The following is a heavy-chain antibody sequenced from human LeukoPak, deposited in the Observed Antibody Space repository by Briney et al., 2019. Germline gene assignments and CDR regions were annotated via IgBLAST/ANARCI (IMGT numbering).Heavy chain of an antibody. CDR1: GFIFSNYV. Sequence: GGSLRLSCAGSGFIFSNYVLSWVRQAPGKGLEWVSSVVYGETTTYYTSSAKGRFTISRDNSKSTLYLQMDSLRAEDTAVYYCAKDVEWELLRFSLSGPDAFDIWGQGTMVTVSS. J-gene: IGHJ3*02. CDR3: AKDVEWELLRFSLSGPDAFDI. D-gene: IGHD1-26*01. V-gene: IGHV3-23*01. CDR2: VVYGETTT.